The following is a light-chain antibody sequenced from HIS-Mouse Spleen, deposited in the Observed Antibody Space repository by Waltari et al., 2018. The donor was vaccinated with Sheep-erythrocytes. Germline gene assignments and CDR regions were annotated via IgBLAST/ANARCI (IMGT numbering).Light chain of an antibody. Sequence: EIVLTQSPATLSLSPGERATLSCRASQSVSSRLAWYQQKPGQAPRLLIYDASNSATGIPARFSGSGAGTDFTLTISSLEPEDFAVYYCQQRSNWYTFGQGTKLEIK. V-gene: IGKV3-11*01. CDR3: QQRSNWYT. CDR2: DAS. J-gene: IGKJ2*01. CDR1: QSVSSR.